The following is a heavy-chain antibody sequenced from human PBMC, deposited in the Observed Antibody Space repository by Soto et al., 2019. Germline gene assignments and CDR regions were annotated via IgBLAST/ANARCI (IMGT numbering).Heavy chain of an antibody. CDR3: ARAYFDFTGGYSPSWYSEL. V-gene: IGHV4-59*01. J-gene: IGHJ2*01. D-gene: IGHD3-3*01. Sequence: LSLTCRVSGGSMTSYYWNWLRQSPGKGLEWIGYIDDAGSTKFNPSLRSRVSMSILTSQGQVSLTLDSVTAADTAVYYCARAYFDFTGGYSPSWYSELWGRGTLVTVSS. CDR2: IDDAGST. CDR1: GGSMTSYY.